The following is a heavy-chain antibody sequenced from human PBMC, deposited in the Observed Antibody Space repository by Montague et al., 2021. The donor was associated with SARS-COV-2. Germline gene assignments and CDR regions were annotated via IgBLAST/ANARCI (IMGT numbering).Heavy chain of an antibody. V-gene: IGHV4-38-2*02. CDR1: GRSISTDHY. D-gene: IGHD2-2*01. CDR3: SRQVAYLDFFDP. CDR2: NNHSGNT. J-gene: IGHJ5*02. Sequence: SETLSLTCTVSGRSISTDHYWGWIRQPPGKGLVWIGSNNHSGNTYYNPPPKSRLTIPIDTSKNQFSLKLTSLTAADTAVYYCSRQVAYLDFFDPWGQGTLVAVSS.